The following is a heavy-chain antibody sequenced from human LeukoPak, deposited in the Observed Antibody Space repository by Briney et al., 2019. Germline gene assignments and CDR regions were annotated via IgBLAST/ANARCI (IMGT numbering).Heavy chain of an antibody. CDR3: ARAPRRDGYLSY. CDR2: IYYSGST. D-gene: IGHD5-24*01. Sequence: PSETLSLTCTVSGGSISSYYWSWIRQPPGKGLEWIGYIYYSGSTNYNPSLKSRVTISVDTSKNQFSLKLSSVTAADTAVCYCARAPRRDGYLSYWGQGTLVTVSS. V-gene: IGHV4-59*01. J-gene: IGHJ4*02. CDR1: GGSISSYY.